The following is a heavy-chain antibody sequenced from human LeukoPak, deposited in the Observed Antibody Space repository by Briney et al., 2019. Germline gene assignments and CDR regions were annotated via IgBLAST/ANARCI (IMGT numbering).Heavy chain of an antibody. J-gene: IGHJ4*02. D-gene: IGHD5-18*01. CDR2: IYSSGST. CDR3: ARREGDTSMVRSFDY. CDR1: GGSISSYY. Sequence: SETLSLTCTVSGGSISSYYWSWIRQPPGKGLEWIGYIYSSGSTNYNPSLKSRITISVDTSKNQFSLNLSSETAADTAVYYCARREGDTSMVRSFDYWGQGTLVTVSS. V-gene: IGHV4-59*12.